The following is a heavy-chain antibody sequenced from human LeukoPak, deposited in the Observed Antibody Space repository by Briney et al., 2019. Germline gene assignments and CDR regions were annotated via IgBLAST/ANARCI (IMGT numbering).Heavy chain of an antibody. Sequence: PGGSLRLSCAASGFTFSNYWMHWVRQAPGKGLVWVSRINSDGINTSYADSVKGRFTISRDNAKDTLNLQMNSLRAEDTAVYYCARAASGGFSPDYWGQGTLVTVSS. J-gene: IGHJ4*02. CDR1: GFTFSNYW. V-gene: IGHV3-74*01. D-gene: IGHD1-26*01. CDR3: ARAASGGFSPDY. CDR2: INSDGINT.